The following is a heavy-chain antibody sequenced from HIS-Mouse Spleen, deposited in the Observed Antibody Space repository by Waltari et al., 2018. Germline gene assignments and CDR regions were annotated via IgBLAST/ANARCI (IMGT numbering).Heavy chain of an antibody. CDR3: AREIPYSSSWYDWYFDL. Sequence: QLQLQESGPGLVKPSETLSLTCTVSGGSSSSSSYYWGWFRHPPGKGLEWIGSIYYSGSTYYNPSLKSRVTISVDTSKNQFSLKLSSVTAADTAVYYCAREIPYSSSWYDWYFDLWGRGTLVTVSS. CDR1: GGSSSSSSYY. J-gene: IGHJ2*01. V-gene: IGHV4-39*07. CDR2: IYYSGST. D-gene: IGHD6-13*01.